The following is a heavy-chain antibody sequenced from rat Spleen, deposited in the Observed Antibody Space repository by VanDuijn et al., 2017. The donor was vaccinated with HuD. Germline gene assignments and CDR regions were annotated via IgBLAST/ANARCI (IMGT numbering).Heavy chain of an antibody. CDR3: ARLIPIAAIPVFDY. CDR1: GFTFTDFY. CDR2: ISYDGFTT. Sequence: EVQLVESGGGLVQPGRSLKLSCAASGFTFTDFYMAWVRQAPTKGLEWVATISYDGFTTYYRDSVRGRFTISRDNAKSTLYLQMNSLRSEDTATYYCARLIPIAAIPVFDYWGQGVMVTVSS. J-gene: IGHJ2*01. D-gene: IGHD1-2*01. V-gene: IGHV5-29*01.